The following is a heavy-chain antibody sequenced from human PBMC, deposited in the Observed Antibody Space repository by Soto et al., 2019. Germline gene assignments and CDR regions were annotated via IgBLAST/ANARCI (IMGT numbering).Heavy chain of an antibody. CDR3: ARAAGAKGVAARAFDI. Sequence: SETLSLTCAVSGGSISSSNWWSWVRQPPGKGLEWIGEIYHSGSTNYNPSLKSRVTISVDKSKNQFSLKLSSVTAADTAVYYCARAAGAKGVAARAFDIWGQGTMVTISS. CDR1: GGSISSSNW. J-gene: IGHJ3*02. D-gene: IGHD1-26*01. V-gene: IGHV4-4*02. CDR2: IYHSGST.